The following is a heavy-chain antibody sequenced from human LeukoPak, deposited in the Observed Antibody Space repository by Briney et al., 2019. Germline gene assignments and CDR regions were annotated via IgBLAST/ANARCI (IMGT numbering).Heavy chain of an antibody. CDR1: GGSISSYY. CDR3: ARQVAYCGGDCYSLYVFDY. V-gene: IGHV4-59*08. J-gene: IGHJ4*02. Sequence: SETLSLTCTISGGSISSYYWSWIRQPPGKGLEWIGYIYYSGSTNYNPSLKSRVTISVDTSKNQFSLKLSSVTAADTAVYYCARQVAYCGGDCYSLYVFDYWGQGTLVTVSS. CDR2: IYYSGST. D-gene: IGHD2-21*02.